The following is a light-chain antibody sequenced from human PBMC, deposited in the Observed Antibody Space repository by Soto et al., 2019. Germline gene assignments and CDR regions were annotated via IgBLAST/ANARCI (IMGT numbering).Light chain of an antibody. V-gene: IGLV2-23*01. CDR1: SSDVGSYNL. J-gene: IGLJ1*01. CDR3: CSYAGSSTYV. CDR2: EGS. Sequence: ALAQPASVSGSPGQSITISCTGTSSDVGSYNLVSWYQQHPGKAPKVMIYEGSKRPSGVSNRFSGSKSGNTASLTISGLQAEDEADYYCCSYAGSSTYVFGTGTKVTVL.